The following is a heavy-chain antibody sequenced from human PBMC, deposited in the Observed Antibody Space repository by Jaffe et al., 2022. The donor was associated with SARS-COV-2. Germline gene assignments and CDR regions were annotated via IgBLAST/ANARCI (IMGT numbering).Heavy chain of an antibody. J-gene: IGHJ4*02. CDR3: ARHLSGSYHVGFDY. CDR2: IYYSGST. V-gene: IGHV4-39*01. CDR1: GGSISSSSYY. D-gene: IGHD1-26*01. Sequence: QLQLQESGPGLVKPSETLSLTCTVSGGSISSSSYYWGWIRQPPGKGLEWIGSIYYSGSTYYNPSLKSRVTISVDTSKNQFSLKLSSVTAADTAVYYCARHLSGSYHVGFDYWGQGTLVTVSS.